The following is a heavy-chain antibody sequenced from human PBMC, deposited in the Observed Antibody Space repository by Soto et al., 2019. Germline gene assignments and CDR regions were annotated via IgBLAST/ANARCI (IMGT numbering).Heavy chain of an antibody. CDR2: TYYRSKWYN. CDR1: GDSVSSNSAA. V-gene: IGHV6-1*01. D-gene: IGHD6-19*01. J-gene: IGHJ4*02. CDR3: ARESERLWLVPRIEY. Sequence: PSQTLSLTCAISGDSVSSNSAAWNWTGQSPSRGLEWLGRTYYRSKWYNDYAVSVKSRITINPDTSKNQFSLQLNSVTPEDTAVYYCARESERLWLVPRIEYWGQGAMVTVSS.